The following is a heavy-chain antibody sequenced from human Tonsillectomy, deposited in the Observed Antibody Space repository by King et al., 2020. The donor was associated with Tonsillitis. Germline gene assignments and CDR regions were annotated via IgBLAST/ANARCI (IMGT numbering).Heavy chain of an antibody. J-gene: IGHJ3*02. CDR2: IYYSGST. Sequence: QLQESGPGLVKPSETLSLTCTVSGGSISSSSYYWGWIRQPPGTGLEWIGSIYYSGSTYYNPSLKSRVTISVDTSKNQFSLKLSSVTAADTAVYYCARRVRIRSGWYYAFDIWGQGTMVTVSS. CDR1: GGSISSSSYY. V-gene: IGHV4-39*01. D-gene: IGHD6-19*01. CDR3: ARRVRIRSGWYYAFDI.